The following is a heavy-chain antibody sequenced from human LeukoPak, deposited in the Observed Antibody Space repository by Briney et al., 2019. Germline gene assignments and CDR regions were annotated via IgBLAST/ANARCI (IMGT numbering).Heavy chain of an antibody. V-gene: IGHV1-2*02. CDR3: ARARGYYYDSSGFSWGY. J-gene: IGHJ4*02. CDR1: GYTFTGYY. D-gene: IGHD3-22*01. Sequence: ASVKVSCKASGYTFTGYYMHWVRQAPGQGLEWMGWINPNSGGTNYAQKFQGRVTMTRDTSIGTAYMERSRLRSDDTAVYYCARARGYYYDSSGFSWGYWGQGALVTVSS. CDR2: INPNSGGT.